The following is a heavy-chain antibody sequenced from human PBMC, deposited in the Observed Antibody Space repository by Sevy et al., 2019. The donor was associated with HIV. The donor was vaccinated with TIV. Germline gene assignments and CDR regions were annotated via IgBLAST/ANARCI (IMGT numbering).Heavy chain of an antibody. D-gene: IGHD2-15*01. Sequence: GGSLRLSCGASGFTFSTSTMNWVRQAPGKGLEWVSLMTSSGSYILYADSVKGRFTISRDNAKNSVFLQMNSLRVEDTAVYYCVRDGWNYWGQGTLVTVSS. CDR2: MTSSGSYI. CDR3: VRDGWNY. J-gene: IGHJ4*02. CDR1: GFTFSTST. V-gene: IGHV3-21*01.